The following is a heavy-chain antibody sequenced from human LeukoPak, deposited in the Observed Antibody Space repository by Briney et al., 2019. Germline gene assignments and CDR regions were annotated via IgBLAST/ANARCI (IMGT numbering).Heavy chain of an antibody. J-gene: IGHJ4*02. CDR1: GYSFIKFG. V-gene: IGHV1-18*01. D-gene: IGHD3-3*01. Sequence: ASVTVSYKPSGYSFIKFGISWVRQAPGQGREGVGWSSANKGNTNYAQKLQARLNLSTVASTSTAFMELRSMRSDDTAVYYCAKGLAKYNDFWSADYDFWGQGTLVTVSS. CDR2: SSANKGNT. CDR3: AKGLAKYNDFWSADYDF.